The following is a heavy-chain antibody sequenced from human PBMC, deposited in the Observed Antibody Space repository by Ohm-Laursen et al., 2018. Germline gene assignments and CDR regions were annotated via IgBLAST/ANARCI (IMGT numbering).Heavy chain of an antibody. CDR2: IQTKTDGGAA. CDR1: GFTFSSYS. CDR3: TTEQGAFTY. J-gene: IGHJ4*02. V-gene: IGHV3-15*01. Sequence: SLRLSCAASGFTFSSYSMNWVRQAPGKGLEWVGHIQTKTDGGAAHYAAPVQGRFTISRDDSRNTLFLQMNSLKTEDTAVYYCTTEQGAFTYWGQGTLVTVSS. D-gene: IGHD3-16*01.